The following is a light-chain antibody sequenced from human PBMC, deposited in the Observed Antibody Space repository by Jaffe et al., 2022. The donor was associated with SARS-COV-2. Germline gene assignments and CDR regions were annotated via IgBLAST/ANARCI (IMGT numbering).Light chain of an antibody. CDR2: SAS. CDR3: HQYYQWPLT. Sequence: EIVMTQSPATLSVSPGERATLSCRASQSVSSNLAWYQQKPGQAPRLLIYSASTRATGFPDRFSGSGSGTEFTLTISSLQSEDFVVYYCHQYYQWPLTFGGGTKVEIK. J-gene: IGKJ4*01. CDR1: QSVSSN. V-gene: IGKV3-15*01.